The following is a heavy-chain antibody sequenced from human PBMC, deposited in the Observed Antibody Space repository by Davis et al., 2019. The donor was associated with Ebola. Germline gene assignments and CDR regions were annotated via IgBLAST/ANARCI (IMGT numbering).Heavy chain of an antibody. CDR3: ARVDYDFWCGYYTGNWFDP. CDR2: INHSGST. CDR1: GGSFSGYY. D-gene: IGHD3-3*01. V-gene: IGHV4-34*01. Sequence: SETLSLTCAVYGGSFSGYYWSWIRQPPGKGLEWIGEINHSGSTNYNPSLKSRVTISVDTSKNQFSLKLSSVTAADTAVYYCARVDYDFWCGYYTGNWFDPWGQGTLVTVSS. J-gene: IGHJ5*02.